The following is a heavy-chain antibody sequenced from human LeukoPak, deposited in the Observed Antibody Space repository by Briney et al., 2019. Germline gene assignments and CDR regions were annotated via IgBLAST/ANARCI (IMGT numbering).Heavy chain of an antibody. CDR3: AKGRWNFDY. Sequence: GGSLRLSCAASGFTFSSYGMSWVRQAPGKGLEWVSGISGSGGSSGGSTYYADSVKGRFTISRDNPKNMLYLQMNSLRAEDTAVYYCAKGRWNFDYWGQGSLVTVSS. D-gene: IGHD1-1*01. V-gene: IGHV3-23*01. CDR2: ISGSGGSSGGST. CDR1: GFTFSSYG. J-gene: IGHJ4*02.